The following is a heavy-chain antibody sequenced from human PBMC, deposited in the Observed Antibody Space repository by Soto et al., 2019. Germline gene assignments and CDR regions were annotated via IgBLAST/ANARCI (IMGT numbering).Heavy chain of an antibody. D-gene: IGHD6-19*01. CDR3: AKDRLSRIAVAGMGY. CDR2: IHKSGGST. J-gene: IGHJ4*02. V-gene: IGHV3-23*01. Sequence: GRSLRLSCAASGFTFSSLAMNRVRQAPGKRLEWVSTIHKSGGSTYYADPVKGRFTISRDNSKNTLYLQMNSLRAEDTAVYYCAKDRLSRIAVAGMGYWGQGTLVTVSS. CDR1: GFTFSSLA.